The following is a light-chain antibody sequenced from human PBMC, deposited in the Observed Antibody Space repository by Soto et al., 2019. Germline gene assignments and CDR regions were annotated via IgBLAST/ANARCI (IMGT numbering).Light chain of an antibody. CDR3: CAYAGTDAFYV. J-gene: IGLJ7*01. V-gene: IGLV2-11*01. Sequence: QSALTQPRSVSGSPGQSVTISCTGTSKDVGAYKYVSWYQQHPGKAPKLMIYDVSERPSGVPDRFSGSKSGNTASLTISGLQTEDEAEYYCCAYAGTDAFYVFGSGTQLTVL. CDR2: DVS. CDR1: SKDVGAYKY.